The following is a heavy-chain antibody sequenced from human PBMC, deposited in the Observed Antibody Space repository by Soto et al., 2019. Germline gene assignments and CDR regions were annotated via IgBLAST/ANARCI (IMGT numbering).Heavy chain of an antibody. CDR2: INYSGSP. J-gene: IGHJ4*02. Sequence: PSETLSLTCTVSGGSITSFYWSWIRQSPGKGLEWIGDINYSGSPNYNQSLKSRVTISTDTSKNQFSLKLGSVTAADTAVYYCARRRIAVAGSSDFDYWGQGTLVTVSS. D-gene: IGHD6-19*01. CDR1: GGSITSFY. CDR3: ARRRIAVAGSSDFDY. V-gene: IGHV4-59*12.